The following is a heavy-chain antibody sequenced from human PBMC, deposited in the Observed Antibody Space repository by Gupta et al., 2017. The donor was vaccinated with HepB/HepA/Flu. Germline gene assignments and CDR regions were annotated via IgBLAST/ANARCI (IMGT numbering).Heavy chain of an antibody. J-gene: IGHJ4*02. CDR2: INHSGST. V-gene: IGHV4-34*01. CDR3: ARARKLPGIAVAGLFDY. D-gene: IGHD6-19*01. CDR1: GGSFSGYY. Sequence: QVQLQQWGAGLLKPSETLSLTCAVYGGSFSGYYWSWIRQPPGKGLEWIGEINHSGSTNYNPSLKSRVTISVDTSKNQFSLKLSSVTAADTAVYYCARARKLPGIAVAGLFDYWGQGTLVTVSS.